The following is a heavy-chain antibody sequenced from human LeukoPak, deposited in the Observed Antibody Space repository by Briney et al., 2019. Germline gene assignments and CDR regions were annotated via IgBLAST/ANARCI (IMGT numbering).Heavy chain of an antibody. CDR2: IYTSGST. V-gene: IGHV4-4*07. J-gene: IGHJ4*02. Sequence: SETLSLTCTVSGGSISSYYWSWIRQPAGKGLEWIGRIYTSGSTNYNPSLKSRVTMSVDTSKNQFSLKLSSVTAADTAVYYCARQVDGSGPQYYFDYWSQGTLVTVSS. CDR3: ARQVDGSGPQYYFDY. D-gene: IGHD6-19*01. CDR1: GGSISSYY.